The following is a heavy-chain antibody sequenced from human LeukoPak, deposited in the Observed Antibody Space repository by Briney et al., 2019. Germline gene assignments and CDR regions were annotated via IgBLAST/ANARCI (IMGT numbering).Heavy chain of an antibody. CDR3: ARANYYDSSGYYHY. V-gene: IGHV1-2*02. J-gene: IGHJ4*02. CDR2: INPKSGGT. CDR1: GYTFNAYY. D-gene: IGHD3-22*01. Sequence: ASVKVSCKTSGYTFNAYYMHWVRQAPGQGLEWMGWINPKSGGTDYTQKFQGRVTMTRDTSISTAYMELSRLSSDDTAVYYCARANYYDSSGYYHYWGQGTLVTVSS.